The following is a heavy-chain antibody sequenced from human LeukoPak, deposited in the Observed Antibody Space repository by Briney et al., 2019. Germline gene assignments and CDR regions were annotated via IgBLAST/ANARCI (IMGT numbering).Heavy chain of an antibody. CDR2: IIPIFGTA. V-gene: IGHV1-69*13. D-gene: IGHD1-26*01. CDR1: VGTFSSYA. J-gene: IGHJ4*02. Sequence: SVKVSCKASVGTFSSYAISWVRQAPGQGREGMGGIIPIFGTANYAQKFQGRVTITADESTNTASMELSSLRAEDTAVYYCVRDRELYYWGQGTLVTVSS. CDR3: VRDRELYY.